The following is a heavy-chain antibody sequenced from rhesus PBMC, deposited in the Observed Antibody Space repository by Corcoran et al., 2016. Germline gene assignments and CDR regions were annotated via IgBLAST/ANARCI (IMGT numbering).Heavy chain of an antibody. V-gene: IGHV4-160*01. CDR3: ARSYSSWSGLYFEF. D-gene: IGHD6-13*01. CDR2: IYGSSLST. J-gene: IGHJ1*01. CDR1: GGSISSNY. Sequence: QVQLQESGPGLVKPSETLSLTCAVSGGSISSNYWSWIRQPPGKGLEWIGYIYGSSLSTYYNPSLKSLFTLSTDPSKNQFSLQLSSVTAADTAVYYCARSYSSWSGLYFEFWGQGALVTVSS.